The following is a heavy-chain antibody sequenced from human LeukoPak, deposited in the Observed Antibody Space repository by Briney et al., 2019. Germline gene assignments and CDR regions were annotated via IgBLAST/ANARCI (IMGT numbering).Heavy chain of an antibody. CDR2: ISYDGSNK. V-gene: IGHV3-30-3*01. CDR3: ARAPSTVTGTEGDY. Sequence: GGSLGLSCAASGFTFSSYAMHWVRQAPGKGLEWVAVISYDGSNKYYADSVKGRFTISRDNSKNTLYPQMNSLRAEDTAVYYCARAPSTVTGTEGDYWAREPWSPSPQ. D-gene: IGHD4-11*01. J-gene: IGHJ4*02. CDR1: GFTFSSYA.